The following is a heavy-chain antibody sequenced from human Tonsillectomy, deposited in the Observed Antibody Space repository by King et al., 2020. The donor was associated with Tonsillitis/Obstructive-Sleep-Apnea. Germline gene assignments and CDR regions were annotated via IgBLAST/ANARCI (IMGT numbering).Heavy chain of an antibody. D-gene: IGHD6-19*01. Sequence: EVQLVESGGGLVKPGGSLRLSCAASGFTFSSYSMNWVRQAPGKGLEWVSSISSSSSYIYYANSVKGRFTIPRDNAKNSLYLQMNRLRAEDTAVYCCAGDVPAAVAGTCMDVWGQGATVTVSS. CDR3: AGDVPAAVAGTCMDV. V-gene: IGHV3-21*01. CDR2: ISSSSSYI. J-gene: IGHJ6*02. CDR1: GFTFSSYS.